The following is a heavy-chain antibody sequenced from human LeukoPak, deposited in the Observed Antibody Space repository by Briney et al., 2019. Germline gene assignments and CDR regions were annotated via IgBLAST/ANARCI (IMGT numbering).Heavy chain of an antibody. V-gene: IGHV3-23*01. Sequence: GGPLRLSCAASGFSFSTYAMSWVRQAPGKGLEWVSGVNGNGGSTSYADSVKGRFTIFRDNSKNTVYLQMNSLRVEDTAVYYCAKSLYGGCDYWGQGTVVTVSS. CDR1: GFSFSTYA. CDR2: VNGNGGST. J-gene: IGHJ4*02. CDR3: AKSLYGGCDY. D-gene: IGHD3-16*02.